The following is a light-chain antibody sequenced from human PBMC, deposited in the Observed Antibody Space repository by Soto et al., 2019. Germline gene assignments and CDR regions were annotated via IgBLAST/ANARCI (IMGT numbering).Light chain of an antibody. J-gene: IGKJ3*01. CDR1: QSVSSSY. CDR2: GAS. Sequence: EIVLTQSPGTLSLSPGERATLSCWASQSVSSSYLAWYQQKPGQAPRLLIYGASSRATGIPDRFSGSWSGTAFTLTISRLKPEDFAVYYCQQYGSSPPTFGPGTKVDIQ. CDR3: QQYGSSPPT. V-gene: IGKV3-20*01.